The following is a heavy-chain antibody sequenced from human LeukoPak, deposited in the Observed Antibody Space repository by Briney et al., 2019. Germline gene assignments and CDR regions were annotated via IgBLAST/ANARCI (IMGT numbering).Heavy chain of an antibody. J-gene: IGHJ6*03. CDR3: ARDNGVVHGVYYMDV. CDR1: GFTFSNYW. V-gene: IGHV3-7*01. CDR2: IKQDGSEK. D-gene: IGHD3-3*01. Sequence: GGSLRLSCAASGFTFSNYWMTWVRQAPGKGLEWVADIKQDGSEKLYVKSVRGRFAISRDNAKMSLFLQMNSLRAEDTAVYYCARDNGVVHGVYYMDVWGKGTTVTVS.